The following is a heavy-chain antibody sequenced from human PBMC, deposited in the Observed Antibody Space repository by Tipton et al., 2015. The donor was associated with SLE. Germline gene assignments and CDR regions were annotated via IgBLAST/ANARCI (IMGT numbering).Heavy chain of an antibody. D-gene: IGHD3-10*01. CDR3: AGDNYYGSGSSSRWFDP. J-gene: IGHJ5*02. Sequence: TLSLTCTVSGGSISSSSYYWGWIRQPPGKGLEWIGSIDYSGSTYYNPSHKSRVTISVDTSKNQLYLKLSSVTAADTAVYYCAGDNYYGSGSSSRWFDPWGQGTLGTVSS. CDR2: IDYSGST. CDR1: GGSISSSSYY. V-gene: IGHV4-39*02.